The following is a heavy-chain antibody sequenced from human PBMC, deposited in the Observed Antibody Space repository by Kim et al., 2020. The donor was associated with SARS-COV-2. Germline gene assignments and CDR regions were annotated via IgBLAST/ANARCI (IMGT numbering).Heavy chain of an antibody. CDR2: INPSGGST. J-gene: IGHJ4*02. V-gene: IGHV1-46*01. CDR1: GYTFTSYY. D-gene: IGHD3-9*01. Sequence: ASVKVSCKASGYTFTSYYMHWVRQAPGQGLEWMGIINPSGGSTSYAQKFQGRVTMTRDTSKSTVYMELSSLRSDDTAVNYCPRGSPVYYDILTSYYRDYWGQGTLVTVSS. CDR3: PRGSPVYYDILTSYYRDY.